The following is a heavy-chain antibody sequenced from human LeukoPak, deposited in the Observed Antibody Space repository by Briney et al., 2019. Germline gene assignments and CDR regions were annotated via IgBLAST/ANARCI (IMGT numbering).Heavy chain of an antibody. CDR1: GFTFSSYE. V-gene: IGHV3-48*03. CDR3: AREFPPSAPRGYNDGPYYYYGMDV. Sequence: PGGSLRLSCAAPGFTFSSYEMNWVRQAPGKGLEWVSYISSSGSTIYYADSVKGRFTISRDNAKNSLYLQMNSLRAEDTAVYYCAREFPPSAPRGYNDGPYYYYGMDVWGQGTTVTVSS. CDR2: ISSSGSTI. D-gene: IGHD5-18*01. J-gene: IGHJ6*02.